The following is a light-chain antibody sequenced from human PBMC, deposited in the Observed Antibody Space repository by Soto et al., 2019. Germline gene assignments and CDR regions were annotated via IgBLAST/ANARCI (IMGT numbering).Light chain of an antibody. V-gene: IGKV3-20*01. Sequence: EIMLTQSPGTLSLSPGERDTLPCRATESVVSSYLAWYQLKPGQAPRLLIYDASSRATGIPDRFSGSGSGTDFTLTISRLEPEDFAVYYCQQYGSIPWTFGQGTKVDIK. J-gene: IGKJ1*01. CDR1: ESVVSSY. CDR2: DAS. CDR3: QQYGSIPWT.